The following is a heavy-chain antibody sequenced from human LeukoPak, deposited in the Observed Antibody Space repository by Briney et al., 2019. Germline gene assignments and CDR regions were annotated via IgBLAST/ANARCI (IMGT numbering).Heavy chain of an antibody. D-gene: IGHD4-17*01. J-gene: IGHJ2*01. V-gene: IGHV3-33*01. CDR2: IWYDGSQK. CDR3: ARDSPTDWFFDL. CDR1: GFTFSRHG. Sequence: GGSLTLSCAASGFTFSRHGMHWVRQAQGKGPEGVAVIWYDGSQKYYGDSVKGRFTISRDNSKNTLYLQMNSLRAEDTAVYYCARDSPTDWFFDLWGRGTLVTVSS.